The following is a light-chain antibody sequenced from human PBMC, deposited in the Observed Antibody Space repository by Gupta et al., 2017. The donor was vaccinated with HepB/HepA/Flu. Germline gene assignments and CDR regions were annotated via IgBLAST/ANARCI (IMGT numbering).Light chain of an antibody. J-gene: IGKJ2*01. Sequence: DIQVTQSPFSLSASIGDRVTITCRASQRITTYLHWYQQKPGKAPKLLIYAASSVKSGVPSRFSGGGSGTHFTLTITGWQPEDFAAYYCQQKDSTPHTFGQGTKLEIK. CDR1: QRITTY. CDR2: AAS. V-gene: IGKV1-39*01. CDR3: QQKDSTPHT.